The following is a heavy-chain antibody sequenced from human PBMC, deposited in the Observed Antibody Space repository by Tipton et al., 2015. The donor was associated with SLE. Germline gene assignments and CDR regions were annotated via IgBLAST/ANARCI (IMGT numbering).Heavy chain of an antibody. V-gene: IGHV4-34*01. J-gene: IGHJ5*02. Sequence: GLVKPSETLSLTCAVYGGSFSGYYWSWIRQPPGKGLEWIGEINHSGSTNYNPSLKSRVIISVDTSKNQFSLKLSSVTAADTAVYYCARHRIADSWFYPWGQGTLVTVSS. D-gene: IGHD6-13*01. CDR3: ARHRIADSWFYP. CDR1: GGSFSGYY. CDR2: INHSGST.